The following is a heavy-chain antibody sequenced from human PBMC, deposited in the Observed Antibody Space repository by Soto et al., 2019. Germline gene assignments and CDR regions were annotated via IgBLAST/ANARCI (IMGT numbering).Heavy chain of an antibody. Sequence: GGSLRLSCAASGFTFSGSAMHWVRQASGKGLEWVGRIRSKANSYATAYAASVKGRFTISRDDSKNTAYLQMNSLKTEDTAVYYCTRIKISETLHREDYWGQGTLVTVSS. CDR1: GFTFSGSA. V-gene: IGHV3-73*01. CDR3: TRIKISETLHREDY. CDR2: IRSKANSYAT. J-gene: IGHJ4*02. D-gene: IGHD2-15*01.